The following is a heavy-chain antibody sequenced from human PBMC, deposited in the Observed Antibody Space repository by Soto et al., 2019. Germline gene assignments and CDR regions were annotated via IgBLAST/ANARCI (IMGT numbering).Heavy chain of an antibody. CDR2: IWYDGSNK. V-gene: IGHV3-33*01. Sequence: QVQLVESGGGVVQPGRSLRLSCAASGFTFSSYGMHWVRQAPGKGLEWVAVIWYDGSNKYYADSVKGRFTISRDNSKNTLYLQMNSLRAEDTAVYYCARSLFHSGVGLNYWGQGTLVTVSS. D-gene: IGHD3-10*01. CDR3: ARSLFHSGVGLNY. CDR1: GFTFSSYG. J-gene: IGHJ4*02.